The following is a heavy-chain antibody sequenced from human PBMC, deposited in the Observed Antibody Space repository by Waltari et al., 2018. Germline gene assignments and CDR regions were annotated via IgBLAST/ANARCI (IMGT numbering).Heavy chain of an antibody. V-gene: IGHV3-7*01. Sequence: EVQLVESGGGLVQPGGSLRLSCAASGFTFSSSWMSWVRQAPGKGLEGVTNIKQKGSGRYYVDSVKGRFTISRDNAKNSLYLQMNSLRAEDTAVYYCARDQWEYSGSSPAEFDPGGQGTLVTVSS. CDR2: IKQKGSGR. CDR3: ARDQWEYSGSSPAEFDP. D-gene: IGHD1-26*01. CDR1: GFTFSSSW. J-gene: IGHJ5*02.